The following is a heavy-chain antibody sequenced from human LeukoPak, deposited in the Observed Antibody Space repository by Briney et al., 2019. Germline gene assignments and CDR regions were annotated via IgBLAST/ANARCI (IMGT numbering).Heavy chain of an antibody. V-gene: IGHV3-30*02. CDR3: ARDGGWEQTEGSYFDY. CDR1: GFTLSSYG. Sequence: GGSLRLSCAASGFTLSSYGMQWVRQAPGKGLEWVAFIRYDGSNKYYTDSVKGRFTISRDYSKNTLYLQMNSLRAEDTAVYYCARDGGWEQTEGSYFDYWGQGTLVTVSS. J-gene: IGHJ4*02. CDR2: IRYDGSNK. D-gene: IGHD1-26*01.